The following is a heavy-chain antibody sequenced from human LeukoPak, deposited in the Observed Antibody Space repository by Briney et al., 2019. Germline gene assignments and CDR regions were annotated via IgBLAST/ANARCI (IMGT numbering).Heavy chain of an antibody. V-gene: IGHV3-30*03. Sequence: GRSLILSCAASGFIFRIYGMHWVRQAPGKGLEWVALISYEGDTTYYADSVKGRFTISRDNSKNTLYLQMNSLRAEDTAVYYCVTEGGYYDSSGYLEYWGQGTLVTVSS. D-gene: IGHD3-22*01. CDR3: VTEGGYYDSSGYLEY. J-gene: IGHJ4*02. CDR1: GFIFRIYG. CDR2: ISYEGDTT.